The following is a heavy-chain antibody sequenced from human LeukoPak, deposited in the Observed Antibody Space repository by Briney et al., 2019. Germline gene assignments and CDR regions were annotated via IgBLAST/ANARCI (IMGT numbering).Heavy chain of an antibody. J-gene: IGHJ4*02. CDR1: GYTFTSYA. Sequence: ASVKVSCKASGYTFTSYAMHWVRQAPGQRLEWTGWINAGNGNTKYSQKFQGRVTITRDTSASTGYMELSSLRSEDTAVYYCASGSGYDPVDYWGQGTLVTVSS. D-gene: IGHD5-12*01. CDR2: INAGNGNT. V-gene: IGHV1-3*01. CDR3: ASGSGYDPVDY.